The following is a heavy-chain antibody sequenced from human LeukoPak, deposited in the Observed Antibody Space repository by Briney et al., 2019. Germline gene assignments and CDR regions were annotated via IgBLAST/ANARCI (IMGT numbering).Heavy chain of an antibody. CDR1: GGSISSSNW. J-gene: IGHJ5*02. CDR3: VRHYGP. Sequence: PSGTLSLTCAVSGGSISSSNWWSWVRQPPGKGLEWIGSIYDSGSTYYNLSLKSRVTISVDTSKNQFSLKLNSVTAADTAVYYCVRHYGPWGQGTLVTVSS. V-gene: IGHV4-4*02. CDR2: IYDSGST. D-gene: IGHD3-16*01.